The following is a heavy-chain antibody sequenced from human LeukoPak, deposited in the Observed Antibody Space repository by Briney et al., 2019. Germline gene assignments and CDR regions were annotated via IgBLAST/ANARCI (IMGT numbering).Heavy chain of an antibody. CDR2: ISGSGGNT. D-gene: IGHD2-8*01. V-gene: IGHV3-23*01. J-gene: IGHJ4*02. CDR3: AKNLDFIVLMVYAPSFDY. CDR1: GFTFSGYA. Sequence: GGSLRLSCAASGFTFSGYAMTWVRQAPGKGLEWVSSISGSGGNTYYADSVKGRFTISRDNSKNTLYVQMNSLRVEDTAVYYCAKNLDFIVLMVYAPSFDYWGQGTLVTVSS.